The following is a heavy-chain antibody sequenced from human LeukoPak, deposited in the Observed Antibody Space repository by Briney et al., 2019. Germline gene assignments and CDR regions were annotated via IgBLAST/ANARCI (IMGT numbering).Heavy chain of an antibody. D-gene: IGHD2-15*01. CDR1: GFIFCLYS. J-gene: IGHJ6*02. V-gene: IGHV3-21*01. CDR2: ISNSGIYI. CDR3: AKHMTPESTTPYYYGMDV. Sequence: GGSLRHSCAASGFIFCLYSVNCVRAAPGGRLEWVSSISNSGIYIYYADSVKGRFTMSRNNGKNSLFLQMNILRAEDTAVYFCAKHMTPESTTPYYYGMDVWGQGTTVTVSS.